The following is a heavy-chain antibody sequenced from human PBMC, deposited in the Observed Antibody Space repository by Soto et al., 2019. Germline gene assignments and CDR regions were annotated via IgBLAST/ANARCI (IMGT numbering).Heavy chain of an antibody. CDR2: VNHSGST. CDR1: GGSFNAYY. D-gene: IGHD6-19*01. Sequence: QVQLQQWGAGLLKPSETLSLTCAVSGGSFNAYYWSWIRQPPGKELEWIGEVNHSGSTTYNPSLKSRVTISVATSKNRFALKLSSMTAADTAVYYCARQWLVRYFDLWGRGTLVTVSS. J-gene: IGHJ2*01. V-gene: IGHV4-34*02. CDR3: ARQWLVRYFDL.